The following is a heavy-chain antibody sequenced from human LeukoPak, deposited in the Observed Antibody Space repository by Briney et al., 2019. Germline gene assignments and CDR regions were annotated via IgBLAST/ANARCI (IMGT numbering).Heavy chain of an antibody. CDR3: ARNYDILTGYSNYYYGMDV. V-gene: IGHV3-21*01. CDR2: ISGSSSHI. CDR1: GFTFSGYN. J-gene: IGHJ6*02. D-gene: IGHD3-9*01. Sequence: GGSLRLSCAASGFTFSGYNMKWVRQAPGKGLEWVSFISGSSSHIYYADSVKGRFTISRDNAKNSLYLQMNSLRAEDTAVYYCARNYDILTGYSNYYYGMDVWGQGTTVTVSS.